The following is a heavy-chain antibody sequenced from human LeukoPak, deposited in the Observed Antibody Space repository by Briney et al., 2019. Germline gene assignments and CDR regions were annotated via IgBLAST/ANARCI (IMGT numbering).Heavy chain of an antibody. CDR1: GYTFTSYD. Sequence: GASVKVSCKASGYTFTSYDINWVRQATGQGLEWMGWMNPISGNTGYAQKFQGRVTMTRNTSISTAYMELSSLRSEDTAVYYCARGQGYSSSFGCYYGMDVWGQGTTVTVSS. V-gene: IGHV1-8*01. D-gene: IGHD6-13*01. CDR3: ARGQGYSSSFGCYYGMDV. CDR2: MNPISGNT. J-gene: IGHJ6*02.